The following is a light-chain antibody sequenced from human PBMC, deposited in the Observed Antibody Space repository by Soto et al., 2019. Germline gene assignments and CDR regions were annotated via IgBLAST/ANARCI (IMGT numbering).Light chain of an antibody. CDR2: AAS. V-gene: IGKV1-39*01. CDR1: QRIRTY. CDR3: QQANSFPFT. Sequence: IQMTQSPSSLSASVGDRVIITCRASQRIRTYLNWYQQKPGEAPKLLISAASSLGSGVPSRFSGSGSGTDFTLTISSLQPEDFATYYCQQANSFPFTFGGGTKVDIK. J-gene: IGKJ4*01.